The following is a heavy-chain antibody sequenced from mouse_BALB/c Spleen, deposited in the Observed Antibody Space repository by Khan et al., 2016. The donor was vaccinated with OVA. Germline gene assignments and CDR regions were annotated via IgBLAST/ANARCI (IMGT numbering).Heavy chain of an antibody. Sequence: EVQLLETGPGLVKPSQSLSLTCTVTGYSITSDYAWNWIRQFPGNKLEWMGYISYSGSTSYNPSLKSRISITRTTTKNQFFLQLNSVNTEDTAKYYWERSIMANWGQGTTLTVSS. CDR3: ERSIMAN. CDR2: ISYSGST. J-gene: IGHJ2*01. CDR1: GYSITSDYA. V-gene: IGHV3-2*02.